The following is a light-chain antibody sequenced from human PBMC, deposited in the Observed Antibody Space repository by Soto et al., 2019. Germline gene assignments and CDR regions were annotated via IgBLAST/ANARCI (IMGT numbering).Light chain of an antibody. Sequence: DIQVTQSPSSLSASLGDRVTITCRANQAWFQQQPGKVPKLLIYAASALQSGVPSRFSGSGSGTDFTLTFSSLQPEDIATYYCQKYNSAPLTFGGGTKVEI. J-gene: IGKJ4*01. CDR1: QA. CDR2: AAS. V-gene: IGKV1-27*01. CDR3: QKYNSAPLT.